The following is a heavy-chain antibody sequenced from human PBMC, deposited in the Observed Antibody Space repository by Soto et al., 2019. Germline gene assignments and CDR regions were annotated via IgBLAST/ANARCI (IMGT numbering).Heavy chain of an antibody. Sequence: GGSLRLSCAASGFTFSSYAMHWVRQAPGKGLEWVALISYDGSDKDYADSVKGRFTISRDNSRNTLFLQMNSLRVEDTAVYYCARDYYKYYDSSGYYRSPAYWGQGTLVTSPQ. CDR3: ARDYYKYYDSSGYYRSPAY. V-gene: IGHV3-30-3*01. CDR2: ISYDGSDK. J-gene: IGHJ4*02. CDR1: GFTFSSYA. D-gene: IGHD3-22*01.